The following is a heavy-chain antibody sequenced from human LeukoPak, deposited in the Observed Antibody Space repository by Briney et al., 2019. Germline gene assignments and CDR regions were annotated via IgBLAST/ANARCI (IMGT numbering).Heavy chain of an antibody. D-gene: IGHD6-19*01. Sequence: GGSLRLSCAASGFTFSSYWMSWVRQAPGKGLEWVANIKLDGSEKYYVDSVKGRFTISRDNAKNSLYLQMNSLRAEDTAVNYCAREDSSGWKYYYYYYMDVWGKGTTVTVSS. CDR3: AREDSSGWKYYYYYYMDV. J-gene: IGHJ6*03. CDR2: IKLDGSEK. V-gene: IGHV3-7*01. CDR1: GFTFSSYW.